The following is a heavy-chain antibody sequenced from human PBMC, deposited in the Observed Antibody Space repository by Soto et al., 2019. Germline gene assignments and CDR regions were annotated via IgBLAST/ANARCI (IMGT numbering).Heavy chain of an antibody. CDR1: GFTFSSFA. CDR2: ISYDGSNK. V-gene: IGHV3-30-3*01. D-gene: IGHD3-10*01. CDR3: ARDMEDYYGSGSYPSGIDY. Sequence: QVQLVESGGGVVQPGRSLRLSCAASGFTFSSFAFHWVRQAPGKGLEWVAVISYDGSNKYYADSVKGRFTISRDNSKNTLYLQMNSLRAEDTAVYYCARDMEDYYGSGSYPSGIDYWGQGTLVTVSS. J-gene: IGHJ4*02.